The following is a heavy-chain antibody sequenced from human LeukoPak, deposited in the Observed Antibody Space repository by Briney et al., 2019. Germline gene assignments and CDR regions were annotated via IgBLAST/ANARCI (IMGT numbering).Heavy chain of an antibody. Sequence: GGSLRLSCAASEFRFDDYGMNWVRQVPGKGLQWVSGINWSGSDTGYADSVKGRFTISRDTAKNSLYLQMNRLRAEDTAVYYCAKGPYSSGPYNWFDPWGQGTLVTVSS. V-gene: IGHV3-20*04. CDR1: EFRFDDYG. D-gene: IGHD6-19*01. CDR2: INWSGSDT. CDR3: AKGPYSSGPYNWFDP. J-gene: IGHJ5*02.